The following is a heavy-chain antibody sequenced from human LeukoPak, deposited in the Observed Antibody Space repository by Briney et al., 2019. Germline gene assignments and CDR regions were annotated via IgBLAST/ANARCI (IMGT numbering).Heavy chain of an antibody. D-gene: IGHD6-6*01. J-gene: IGHJ5*02. V-gene: IGHV3-9*01. CDR2: ISWNSGSI. CDR1: GFTFDDYA. Sequence: GRSLRLSCAASGFTFDDYAMHWVRQAPGKGLEWASGISWNSGSIGYADSVQGRFTISRDNAKNSLYLQMNSLRAEDTALYYCAKGVYSSSLSWFDPWGQGTLVTVSS. CDR3: AKGVYSSSLSWFDP.